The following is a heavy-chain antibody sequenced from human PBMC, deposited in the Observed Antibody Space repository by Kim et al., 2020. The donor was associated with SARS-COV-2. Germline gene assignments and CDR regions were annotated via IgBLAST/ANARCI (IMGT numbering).Heavy chain of an antibody. V-gene: IGHV3-15*01. CDR3: TSDLGVYGGGDCYSRV. D-gene: IGHD2-21*02. J-gene: IGHJ6*02. Sequence: GGSLRLSCVASGFTFGNSWMNWVRQAPGRGLEWVGGIKGKTNDGSTAYGAPVKGRFTISRDESKNTLYLQMISLRTEDTSVYYCTSDLGVYGGGDCYSRVWGQGTTVTVSS. CDR2: IKGKTNDGST. CDR1: GFTFGNSW.